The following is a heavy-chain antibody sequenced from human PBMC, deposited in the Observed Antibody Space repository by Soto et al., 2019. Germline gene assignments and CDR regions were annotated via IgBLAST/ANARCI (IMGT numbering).Heavy chain of an antibody. CDR1: GFSLSTSGTA. Sequence: QITLKESGPTLVKPTQTLTLTCTFSGFSLSTSGTAVGWIRQPPGRALEWLALIYWDGDRRYNPSLQSRLTIDKDTSRDQVALTLTSVDPADTATYFCAHRATLTIFGLIIDNGVWFDPWGQGTLVILSS. CDR2: IYWDGDR. V-gene: IGHV2-5*02. J-gene: IGHJ5*02. CDR3: AHRATLTIFGLIIDNGVWFDP. D-gene: IGHD3-3*01.